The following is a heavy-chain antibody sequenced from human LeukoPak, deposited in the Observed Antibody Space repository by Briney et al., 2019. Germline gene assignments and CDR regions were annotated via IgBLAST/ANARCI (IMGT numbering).Heavy chain of an antibody. CDR3: ARGGYGSGSYYILASSMATFDY. CDR1: GYTFTSYY. CDR2: INPSGGST. D-gene: IGHD3-10*01. Sequence: ASVKVSCKASGYTFTSYYMHWVRQAPGQGFEWMGIINPSGGSTSYAQKFQGRVTITRNTSISTAYMELSSLRSEDTAVYYCARGGYGSGSYYILASSMATFDYWGQGTLVTVSS. J-gene: IGHJ4*02. V-gene: IGHV1-46*01.